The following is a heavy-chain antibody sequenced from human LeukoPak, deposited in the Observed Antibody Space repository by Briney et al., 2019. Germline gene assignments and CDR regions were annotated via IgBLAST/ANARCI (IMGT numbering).Heavy chain of an antibody. V-gene: IGHV3-49*04. Sequence: GGSLRLSCTASGFTFGDYAMSWVRQAPGKGLEWVGFIRSKAYGGTTEHAASVKGRFTISRDDSKSIAYLQMNRLKTEDTAVYYCTRAAYYDLWSGYYFWGQGTLVTVSS. J-gene: IGHJ4*02. D-gene: IGHD3-3*01. CDR2: IRSKAYGGTT. CDR1: GFTFGDYA. CDR3: TRAAYYDLWSGYYF.